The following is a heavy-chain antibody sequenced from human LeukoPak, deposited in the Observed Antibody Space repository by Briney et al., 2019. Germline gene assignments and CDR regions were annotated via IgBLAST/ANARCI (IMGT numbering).Heavy chain of an antibody. V-gene: IGHV3-66*01. Sequence: PGGSLRLSCVASGFTVSSNYMSWVRQAPGKGLEWVSVLYRGGDTYYADSVKGRFTISRDNSKNTLYMQMNSLRVEDTAIYYCVRDSYVASEGVRWFDPWGQGTLVTVSS. CDR2: LYRGGDT. CDR3: VRDSYVASEGVRWFDP. CDR1: GFTVSSNY. D-gene: IGHD3-10*02. J-gene: IGHJ5*02.